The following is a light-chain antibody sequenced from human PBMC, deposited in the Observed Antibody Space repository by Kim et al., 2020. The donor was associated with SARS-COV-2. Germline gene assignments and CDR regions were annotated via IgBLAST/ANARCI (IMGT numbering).Light chain of an antibody. V-gene: IGKV3-20*01. CDR3: QQYGRAPRT. Sequence: ERATLSCKTSQSLDSSYLAWYQQKPGQVPRLLISAASRRATGVPDRFSGSGSGTDFTLTISPVEPEDFAVYYCQQYGRAPRTFGGGTKVDIK. CDR2: AAS. CDR1: QSLDSSY. J-gene: IGKJ4*01.